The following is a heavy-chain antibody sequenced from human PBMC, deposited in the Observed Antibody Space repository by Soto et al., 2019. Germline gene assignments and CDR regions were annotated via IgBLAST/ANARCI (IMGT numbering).Heavy chain of an antibody. Sequence: EVQLVESGGGLVHPGGSLSDACAASGFTLSGRSMHWVRQAPGKGLVWVSGIDNAGTDSTYADSVKGRFTSSRDNAKNMLYLQMNSLRVEDTAVYYCTRGWFGPDVWGKGTTVTVSS. CDR1: GFTLSGRS. J-gene: IGHJ6*03. V-gene: IGHV3-74*01. CDR3: TRGWFGPDV. CDR2: IDNAGTDS. D-gene: IGHD3-10*01.